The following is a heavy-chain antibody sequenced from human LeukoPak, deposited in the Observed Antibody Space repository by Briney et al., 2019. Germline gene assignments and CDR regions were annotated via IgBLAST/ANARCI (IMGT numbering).Heavy chain of an antibody. CDR1: GYTFTDYY. Sequence: GASVKVFCKASGYTFTDYYIHSVRQAPGQGLEWMGWINPNSGDTNYAQKFQGRVTMTRDTSISTAHMDLSRLRSDDTAVYYCAAYDFLDYWGQGTLVTVSS. D-gene: IGHD3-3*01. V-gene: IGHV1-2*02. CDR2: INPNSGDT. J-gene: IGHJ4*02. CDR3: AAYDFLDY.